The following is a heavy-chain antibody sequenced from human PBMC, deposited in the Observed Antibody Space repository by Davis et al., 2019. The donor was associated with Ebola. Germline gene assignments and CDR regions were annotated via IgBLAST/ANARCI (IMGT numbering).Heavy chain of an antibody. CDR2: IIPTLGTT. Sequence: AASVKVSCKTSEGTFSSYGISWVRQAPGQGLEWMGGIIPTLGTTKYTQKFQGRLTITADELPTIAYMELSSLRSEDTAVYYCAREGCSGGSCYTRNYYYYGMDVWGQGTTVTVSS. CDR3: AREGCSGGSCYTRNYYYYGMDV. V-gene: IGHV1-69*13. D-gene: IGHD2-15*01. J-gene: IGHJ6*02. CDR1: EGTFSSYG.